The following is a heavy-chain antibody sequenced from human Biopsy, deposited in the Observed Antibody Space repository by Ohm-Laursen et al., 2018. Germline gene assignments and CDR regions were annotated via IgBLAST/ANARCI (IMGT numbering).Heavy chain of an antibody. CDR1: SYTFTGYN. J-gene: IGHJ4*02. Sequence: ASVRVSCKASSYTFTGYNIHWMRQAPGQGLEWLGYINCKTGATNYAQKFQGTVTMTRDTSISTAYLALGSLRSADTAIYYCARDPLNGHKHFDYWGQGSLVTVSS. V-gene: IGHV1-2*02. CDR2: INCKTGAT. CDR3: ARDPLNGHKHFDY. D-gene: IGHD2-8*01.